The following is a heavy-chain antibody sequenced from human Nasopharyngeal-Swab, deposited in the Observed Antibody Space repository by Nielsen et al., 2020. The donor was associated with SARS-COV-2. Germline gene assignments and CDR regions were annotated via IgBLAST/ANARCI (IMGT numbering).Heavy chain of an antibody. V-gene: IGHV3-23*01. D-gene: IGHD2-15*01. CDR2: ISGSGGST. Sequence: GESLKISCAASGFTFSGYAMSWVRQAPGTGLEWVSAISGSGGSTYYADSVKGRFTISRDNSKNTLYLQMNSLRAEDTAVYYCAKDRGCSGGSCYVHWYFDLWGRGTLVTVSS. J-gene: IGHJ2*01. CDR1: GFTFSGYA. CDR3: AKDRGCSGGSCYVHWYFDL.